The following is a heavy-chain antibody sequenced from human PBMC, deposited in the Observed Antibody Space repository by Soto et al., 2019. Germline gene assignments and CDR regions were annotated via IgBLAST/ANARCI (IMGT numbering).Heavy chain of an antibody. Sequence: SETLSLTCTVSGGSISSSSYYWVWIRQPPGKGLEWIGSIYYSGSTNYNPSLKRRVTISVDTSKNQFSLKVSSVTSADTAVYYCARGSARGSKRGYDLTNFDYWGQGTLVTVSS. J-gene: IGHJ4*02. D-gene: IGHD5-12*01. CDR1: GGSISSSSYY. CDR2: IYYSGST. CDR3: ARGSARGSKRGYDLTNFDY. V-gene: IGHV4-39*07.